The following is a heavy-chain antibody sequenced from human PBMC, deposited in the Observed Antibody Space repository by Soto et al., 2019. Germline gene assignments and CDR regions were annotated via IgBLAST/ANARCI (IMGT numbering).Heavy chain of an antibody. CDR2: IYHSGNT. V-gene: IGHV4-30-2*01. D-gene: IGHD5-12*01. Sequence: SEILSLTCAVSGGSISSGAVGSISSDVYSWSWIRQPPGKGLEWIGYIYHSGNTYYNPSLTSRVTMSVDRSKNHFSLKLSSVTAVDTAVYYCARGVRGYSGYDFSYYFDYWGQGTLVTVSS. CDR1: GGSISSGAVGSISSDVYS. J-gene: IGHJ4*02. CDR3: ARGVRGYSGYDFSYYFDY.